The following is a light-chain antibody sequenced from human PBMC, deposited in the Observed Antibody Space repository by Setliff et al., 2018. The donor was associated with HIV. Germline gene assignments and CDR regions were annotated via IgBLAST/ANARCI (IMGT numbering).Light chain of an antibody. CDR1: SSDVGAYYS. CDR2: EVS. J-gene: IGLJ1*01. V-gene: IGLV2-8*01. Sequence: QPVLAQPPSASGPPGQSVTISCTGTSSDVGAYYSVSWYQQHPGKTPKLIIYEVSKRPSGVPDRFSGSESGNTASLTVSGLQTEDEADYYCSSYAGSNNYVFGTGTKVTVL. CDR3: SSYAGSNNYV.